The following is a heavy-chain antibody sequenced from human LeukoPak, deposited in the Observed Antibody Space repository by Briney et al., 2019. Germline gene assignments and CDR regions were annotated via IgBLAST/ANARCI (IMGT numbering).Heavy chain of an antibody. D-gene: IGHD6-13*01. CDR1: GFTFSSYG. V-gene: IGHV3-30*18. CDR3: AKEGSQYASSWFDY. J-gene: IGHJ4*02. CDR2: ISHDGTVT. Sequence: GGSLRLSCEASGFTFSSYGMQWVRQAPGMGPEWVSVISHDGTVTHYADSVKGRFTISRDSSKNTLYLQMDSLRTEDTAVYYCAKEGSQYASSWFDYWGQGTLVTVSS.